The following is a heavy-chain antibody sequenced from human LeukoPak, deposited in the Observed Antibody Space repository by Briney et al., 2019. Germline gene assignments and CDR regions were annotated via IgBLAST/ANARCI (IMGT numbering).Heavy chain of an antibody. J-gene: IGHJ5*02. Sequence: SETLSLTCAVYGWSFNDYYWNWIRQPPGKGLEWIGEINARGDTNYNPSLKSRVTISVDTSKKQFSLRLTSLIAADTALYYCARGRVPTARGYNWFDPWGQGTLVTVSS. V-gene: IGHV4-34*01. D-gene: IGHD2-2*01. CDR1: GWSFNDYY. CDR3: ARGRVPTARGYNWFDP. CDR2: INARGDT.